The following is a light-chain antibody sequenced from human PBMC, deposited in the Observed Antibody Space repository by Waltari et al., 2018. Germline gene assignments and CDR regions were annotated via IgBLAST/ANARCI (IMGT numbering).Light chain of an antibody. J-gene: IGKJ4*01. Sequence: EIVMTQSPATLSVPTGERATLPCRASQSVRSNLAWYQQKPGQAPRLLIYGASTRGTGIRGRFSGSVSGTEFTINISSMQSEDFAVYYCQQYNNWPPLTFGGGTKVEIK. CDR3: QQYNNWPPLT. CDR2: GAS. V-gene: IGKV3-15*01. CDR1: QSVRSN.